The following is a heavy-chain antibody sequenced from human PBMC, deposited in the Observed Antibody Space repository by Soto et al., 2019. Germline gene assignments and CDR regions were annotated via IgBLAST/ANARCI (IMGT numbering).Heavy chain of an antibody. D-gene: IGHD5-18*01. CDR3: STYTYGYIPL. CDR1: GFTLSNTW. CDR2: IKSKTEGGTT. J-gene: IGHJ4*02. V-gene: IGHV3-15*01. Sequence: EVQLVESGGGLVKPGESRRLSCAASGFTLSNTWMTWVRQAPGKGLEWVGRIKSKTEGGTTDYAAPVKGRFTISRDDSKNTLYLQMTSLNTEETAVYYCSTYTYGYIPLWGQGAMVTVSS.